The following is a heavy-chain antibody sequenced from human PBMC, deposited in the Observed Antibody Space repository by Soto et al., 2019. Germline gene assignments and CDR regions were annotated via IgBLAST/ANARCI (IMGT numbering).Heavy chain of an antibody. D-gene: IGHD3-16*02. V-gene: IGHV3-66*01. J-gene: IGHJ4*02. CDR2: IYSGGST. CDR3: ARDGDYIWGSYPLTG. CDR1: GFTVSSNY. Sequence: PGGSLRLSCASSGFTVSSNYMSLVRQAPGKGLEWVSVIYSGGSTYYADSVKGRFTISRDNSKNTLYLQMNSLRAEDTAMYYCARDGDYIWGSYPLTGWGQGTLVTVSS.